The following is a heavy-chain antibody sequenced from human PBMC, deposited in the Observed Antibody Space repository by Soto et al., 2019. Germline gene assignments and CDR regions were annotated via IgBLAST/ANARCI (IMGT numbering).Heavy chain of an antibody. CDR3: VRATLSWGHYYFRGLDV. Sequence: PGGSLRLSCAASGFTFSSYWMSWVRQAPGKGLEWVANIKHDGNEKYYADSVKGRFTVSRDNVKNFLHLQMSSLRGDDTGVYFCVRATLSWGHYYFRGLDVWGQGTTVTVSS. J-gene: IGHJ6*02. V-gene: IGHV3-7*01. CDR1: GFTFSSYW. CDR2: IKHDGNEK. D-gene: IGHD3-22*01.